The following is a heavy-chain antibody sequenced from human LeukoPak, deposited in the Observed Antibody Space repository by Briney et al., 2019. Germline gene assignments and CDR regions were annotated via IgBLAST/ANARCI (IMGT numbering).Heavy chain of an antibody. V-gene: IGHV3-48*01. Sequence: PGGSLRLSCAASGFTFGSYSMNWVRQAPGKGLEWVSYISPGNSTKYYADSVKGRFTISRDNAKNSLYLQMNSLRAEDTAVYYCARGDGYWGQGTLVTVSS. CDR1: GFTFGSYS. J-gene: IGHJ4*02. CDR3: ARGDGY. CDR2: ISPGNSTK.